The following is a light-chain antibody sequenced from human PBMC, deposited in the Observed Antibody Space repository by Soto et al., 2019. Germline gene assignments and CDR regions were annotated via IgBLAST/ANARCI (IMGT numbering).Light chain of an antibody. CDR1: QTFGRW. J-gene: IGKJ1*01. CDR3: QQYNSYLWT. CDR2: EAS. Sequence: DIQMTQSPSTLSASVGDRVTITCRASQTFGRWLAWFQQKPGKAPKLLIYEASNLQSGVPSRFSGSGSGTKFTHTISSLQPDDFATYYCQQYNSYLWTFGQGTKVDIK. V-gene: IGKV1-5*03.